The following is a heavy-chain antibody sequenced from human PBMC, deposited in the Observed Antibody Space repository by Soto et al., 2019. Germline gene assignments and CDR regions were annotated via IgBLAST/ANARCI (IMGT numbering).Heavy chain of an antibody. CDR1: GYSISSTNY. CDR3: AWRRVRDYAPFDI. D-gene: IGHD4-17*01. J-gene: IGHJ3*02. V-gene: IGHV4-28*01. CDR2: IYYSGST. Sequence: QVQLQESGPGLLKPSETLSLICAVSGYSISSTNYWGWIRQPPGKGLEWIGHIYYSGSTYYNASRKCRVARSVDRSSGQLSLNLFSVTAVDTAMYCCAWRRVRDYAPFDIRGQGRMVTVSS.